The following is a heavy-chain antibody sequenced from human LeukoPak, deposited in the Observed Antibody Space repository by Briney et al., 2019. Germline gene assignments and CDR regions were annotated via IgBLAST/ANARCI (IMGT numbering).Heavy chain of an antibody. J-gene: IGHJ3*02. CDR1: GFTFSSYW. D-gene: IGHD3-10*01. Sequence: GGSLRLSCAASGFTFSSYWMHWVRQAPGKGLVWVSRINSDGSSTNYVDSVKGRFAISRDNAKNTLYLQMNSLRAEDTAVFYCAKEGEGSGAYDAFDIWGQGTMATVSS. CDR3: AKEGEGSGAYDAFDI. CDR2: INSDGSST. V-gene: IGHV3-74*01.